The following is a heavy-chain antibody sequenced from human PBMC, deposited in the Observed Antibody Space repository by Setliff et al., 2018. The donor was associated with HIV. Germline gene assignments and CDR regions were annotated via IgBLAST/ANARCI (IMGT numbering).Heavy chain of an antibody. D-gene: IGHD7-27*01. CDR1: GGSVSSVNYY. CDR3: ARLGYRWGGNDY. V-gene: IGHV4-61*01. J-gene: IGHJ4*02. Sequence: SETLSLTCSVSGGSVSSVNYYWSWIRQPPGKGLEWIGYIHYTGSTTYNPSLKSRVTISVDTSKNQFSLKLSSVTAADTAVYYCARLGYRWGGNDYWGQGTLVTVSS. CDR2: IHYTGST.